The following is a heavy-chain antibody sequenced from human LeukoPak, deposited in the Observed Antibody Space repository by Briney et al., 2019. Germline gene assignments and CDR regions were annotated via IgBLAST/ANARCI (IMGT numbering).Heavy chain of an antibody. Sequence: PSETLSLTCTVSGGSISGYYWSWIRQPAGKGLEWIGRIYTSGSTNYNPSLKSRVTMSVDTSKNQFSLKLSSVTAADTAVYYCARGVINSSGWYNWFDPWGQGTLVTVSS. J-gene: IGHJ5*02. CDR2: IYTSGST. CDR3: ARGVINSSGWYNWFDP. V-gene: IGHV4-4*07. CDR1: GGSISGYY. D-gene: IGHD6-19*01.